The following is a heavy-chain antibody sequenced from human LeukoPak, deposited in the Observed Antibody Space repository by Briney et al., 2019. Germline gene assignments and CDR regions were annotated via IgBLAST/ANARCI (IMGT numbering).Heavy chain of an antibody. CDR1: GFTFSSYA. CDR3: ARAPRKGYYYYYYMDV. CDR2: ISYGGSNK. V-gene: IGHV3-30*04. Sequence: GGSLRLSCAASGFTFSSYAMHWVRQAPGKGLEWVAVISYGGSNKYYADSVKGRFTISRDNSKNTLYLQMNSLRAEDTAVYYCARAPRKGYYYYYYMDVWGKGTTVTVSS. J-gene: IGHJ6*03.